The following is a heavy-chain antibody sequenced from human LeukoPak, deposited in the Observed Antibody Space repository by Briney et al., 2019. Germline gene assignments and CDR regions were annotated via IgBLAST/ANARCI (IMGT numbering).Heavy chain of an antibody. D-gene: IGHD3-3*01. CDR3: ARGFWRRGYYYMDV. V-gene: IGHV4-59*11. Sequence: SETLSLTCTVSGGSISSHYWSWIRQPPGMGLEWIVNIYNSESTNYNPSLKSRVTISVDTAKNQFSLKLRSVTAADTAVYYCARGFWRRGYYYMDVWGKGTTVTVPS. J-gene: IGHJ6*03. CDR1: GGSISSHY. CDR2: IYNSEST.